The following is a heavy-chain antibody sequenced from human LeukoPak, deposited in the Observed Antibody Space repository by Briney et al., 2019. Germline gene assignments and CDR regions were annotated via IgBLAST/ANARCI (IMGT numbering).Heavy chain of an antibody. CDR1: GGTFSSYA. J-gene: IGHJ4*02. D-gene: IGHD5-24*01. CDR2: IIPIFGTA. Sequence: SVKVSCKASGGTFSSYAISWVRQAPGQGLEWMGGIIPIFGTANYAQKFQGRVTITADKSTSTAYMELSSLRSEDTAVYYCARDLVEMATISPLNWGQGTLVTVSS. V-gene: IGHV1-69*06. CDR3: ARDLVEMATISPLN.